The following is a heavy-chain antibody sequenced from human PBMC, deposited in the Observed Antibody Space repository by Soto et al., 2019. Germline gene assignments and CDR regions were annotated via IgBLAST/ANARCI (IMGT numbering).Heavy chain of an antibody. J-gene: IGHJ4*02. CDR1: GGTFSSYA. D-gene: IGHD3-9*01. V-gene: IGHV1-2*02. CDR3: ARPPGYISDWYYFDL. Sequence: ASVKVSCKASGGTFSSYAISWVRQAPGQGFEWMGRISPKSGGTNYAQKFQGRVSLTWDTSLNTAYMELSSLMSEDTAVYYCARPPGYISDWYYFDLWGQGTQVTVSS. CDR2: ISPKSGGT.